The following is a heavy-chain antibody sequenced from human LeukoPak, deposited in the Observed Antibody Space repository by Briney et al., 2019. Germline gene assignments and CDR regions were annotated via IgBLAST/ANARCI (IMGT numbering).Heavy chain of an antibody. J-gene: IGHJ3*02. CDR1: GGTFSSYA. CDR2: IIPIFGTA. D-gene: IGHD3-10*02. V-gene: IGHV1-69*05. CDR3: ARVVRGPDAFDI. Sequence: SVKVSCKASGGTFSSYAISWVRQAPGPGLEWMGGIIPIFGTANYAQKFQGRVTITTDESTSTAYMELSSLRSEDTAVYYCARVVRGPDAFDIWGQGTMVTVSS.